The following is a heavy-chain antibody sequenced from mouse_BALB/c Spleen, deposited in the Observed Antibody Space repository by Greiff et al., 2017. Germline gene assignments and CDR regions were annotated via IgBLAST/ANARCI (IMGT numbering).Heavy chain of an antibody. V-gene: IGHV1S29*02. J-gene: IGHJ3*01. CDR3: ARRGYDGRFAY. D-gene: IGHD2-2*01. CDR1: GYTFTDYN. CDR2: IYPYNGGT. Sequence: VQLKESGPELVKPGASVKISCKASGYTFTDYNMHWVKQSHGKSLEWIGYIYPYNGGTGYNQKFKSKATLTVDNSSSTAYMELRSLTSEDSAVYYCARRGYDGRFAYWGQGTLVTVSA.